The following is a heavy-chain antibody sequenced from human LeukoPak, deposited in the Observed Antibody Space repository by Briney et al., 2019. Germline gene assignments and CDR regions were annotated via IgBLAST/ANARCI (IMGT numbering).Heavy chain of an antibody. V-gene: IGHV3-7*05. J-gene: IGHJ6*02. CDR2: IKPDGSDK. CDR3: AREIASYGSGYYGMDV. Sequence: GSLSLSCAASGFTFSNYWMTWVRKAPGKGLEWVANIKPDGSDKYYVDSGKDRFTISRDNAKNSLYVQMNSLRAEDTAVYYCAREIASYGSGYYGMDVWGQGTTVTVSS. CDR1: GFTFSNYW. D-gene: IGHD3-10*01.